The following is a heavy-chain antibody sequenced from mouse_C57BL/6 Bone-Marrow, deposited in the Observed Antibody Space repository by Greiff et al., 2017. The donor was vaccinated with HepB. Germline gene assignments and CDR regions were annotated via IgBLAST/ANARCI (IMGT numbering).Heavy chain of an antibody. CDR3: ARVGSNFFYAMDY. D-gene: IGHD2-5*01. CDR1: GYSITSGYY. V-gene: IGHV3-6*01. Sequence: EVQLQQSGPGLVKPSQSLSLTCSVTGYSITSGYYWNWIRQFPGNKLEWMGYISYDGSNNYNPSLKNRISITRDTSKNQFFLKLNSVTTEDTATYYCARVGSNFFYAMDYWGQGTSVTVSS. CDR2: ISYDGSN. J-gene: IGHJ4*01.